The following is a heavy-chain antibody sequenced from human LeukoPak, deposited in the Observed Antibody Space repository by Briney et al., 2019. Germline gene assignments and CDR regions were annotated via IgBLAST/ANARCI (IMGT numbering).Heavy chain of an antibody. J-gene: IGHJ4*02. Sequence: GGSLRLSCAASGFDFSSNWMHWVRHAPGQGLVWVSRIKGDGISTNYADSVKGRFTISRDNAKNTLYLQMNSLRAEDTAVYYCARESKEYYYDSSGSFDYWGQGTLVTVSS. D-gene: IGHD3-22*01. V-gene: IGHV3-74*01. CDR3: ARESKEYYYDSSGSFDY. CDR2: IKGDGIST. CDR1: GFDFSSNW.